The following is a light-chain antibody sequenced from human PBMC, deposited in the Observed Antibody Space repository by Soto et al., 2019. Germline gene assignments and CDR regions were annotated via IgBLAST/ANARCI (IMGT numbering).Light chain of an antibody. V-gene: IGKV1-39*01. CDR2: AAS. CDR3: QQSSSPA. CDR1: QRISSY. Sequence: GDRVTITCRASQRISSYLNWYQQKPGKAPKLLIYAASSLQSGVPSRFSGSGSGTDFTLTISSLQPEDFATYYCQQSSSPAFGQGTKVDIK. J-gene: IGKJ1*01.